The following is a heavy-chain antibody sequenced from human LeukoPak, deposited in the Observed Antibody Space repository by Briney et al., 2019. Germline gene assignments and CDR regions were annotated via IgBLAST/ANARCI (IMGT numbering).Heavy chain of an antibody. CDR3: ASRGRDGYNSAYYYYMDV. V-gene: IGHV4-61*02. CDR1: GGSISSGSYY. Sequence: SSETLSLTCTVSGGSISSGSYYWSWIRQPAGKGLEWIGRIYTSGSTNYNPSLKSRVTISVDTSKNQFSLKLSPVTAADTAVYYCASRGRDGYNSAYYYYMDVWGKGTTVTVPS. J-gene: IGHJ6*03. CDR2: IYTSGST. D-gene: IGHD5-24*01.